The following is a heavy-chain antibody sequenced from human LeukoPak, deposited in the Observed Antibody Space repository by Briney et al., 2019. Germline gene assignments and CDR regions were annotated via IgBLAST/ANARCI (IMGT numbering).Heavy chain of an antibody. D-gene: IGHD1-26*01. CDR1: GFTFTSSA. V-gene: IGHV1-58*01. Sequence: ASVKVSCKASGFTFTSSAVQWVRQARGQRLEWIGWIVVGSGNTNYAQKFQERVTITRDMSTSTAYMELSSLRSEDTAVYYCAADSPVGWVDAFDIWGQGTMVTVSP. J-gene: IGHJ3*02. CDR2: IVVGSGNT. CDR3: AADSPVGWVDAFDI.